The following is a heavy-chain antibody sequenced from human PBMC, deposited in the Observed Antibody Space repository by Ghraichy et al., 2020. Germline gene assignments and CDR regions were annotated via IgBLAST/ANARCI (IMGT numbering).Heavy chain of an antibody. D-gene: IGHD5-18*01. Sequence: GSLRLSCAASGLTFRSYAMSWVRQAPGKGLEWVSGISGSGGSTNYADSVKGRFTISRDNSKNTLYLQMNSLRAEDTAVYYCAKNLGYSYSTSYYFDSWGQGSLVTVSP. V-gene: IGHV3-23*01. CDR3: AKNLGYSYSTSYYFDS. CDR2: ISGSGGST. J-gene: IGHJ4*02. CDR1: GLTFRSYA.